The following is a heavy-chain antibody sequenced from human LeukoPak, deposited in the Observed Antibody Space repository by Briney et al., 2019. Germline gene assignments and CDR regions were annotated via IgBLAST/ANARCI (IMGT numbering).Heavy chain of an antibody. CDR3: ASAPRVGLVFDI. Sequence: GGSLRLSCATSGFTFSDYYMSWIRQAPGKGLEWVSYISSSGSTRHYADSAKGRFTISRDNAKNSLYLQMNSLRAEDTAVYYCASAPRVGLVFDIWGQGTMVTVSS. CDR2: ISSSGSTR. J-gene: IGHJ3*02. CDR1: GFTFSDYY. D-gene: IGHD1-26*01. V-gene: IGHV3-11*04.